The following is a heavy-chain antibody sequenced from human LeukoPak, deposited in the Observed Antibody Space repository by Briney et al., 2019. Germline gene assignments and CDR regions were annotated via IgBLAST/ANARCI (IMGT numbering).Heavy chain of an antibody. CDR1: GFTFSTYW. J-gene: IGHJ4*02. CDR3: VRDRGSRAGSDY. CDR2: IKEDGSMK. Sequence: GGSLRLSCAASGFTFSTYWMGWVRLAPGKGLEWVAFIKEDGSMKYYVDSVKGRFTISRDNAQNSLNLQMNNLRVEDTAVYYCVRDRGSRAGSDYWGQGTRVTVSS. D-gene: IGHD3-10*01. V-gene: IGHV3-7*01.